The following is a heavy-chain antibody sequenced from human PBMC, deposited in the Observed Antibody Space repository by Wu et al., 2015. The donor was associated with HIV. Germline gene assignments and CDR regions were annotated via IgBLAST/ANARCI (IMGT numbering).Heavy chain of an antibody. CDR1: GVTLISSV. J-gene: IGHJ6*02. CDR3: ATRYPGSGSYNYYFFGWYV. V-gene: IGHV1-58*01. CDR2: RRRQWKN. D-gene: IGHD3-10*01. Sequence: QLQLVQSGPEVKTPGTSVRVSCKASGVTLISSVVQWVRQGRGQRPEWLGWDRRRQWKNNYAQKFVQRVTFSREMSTNTVYLELNNLTSDDTAVYYCATRYPGSGSYNYYFFGWYVWGQGTTIIVSS.